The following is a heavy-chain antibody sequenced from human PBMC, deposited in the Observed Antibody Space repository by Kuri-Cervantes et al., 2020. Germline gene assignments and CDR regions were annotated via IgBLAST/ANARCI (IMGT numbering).Heavy chain of an antibody. Sequence: GESLKISCAASGFTFSSYAMHWVRQAPGKGLEWVAVISYDGSNKYYADSVKGRFTISRDNSKNTLYLQMNSLRAEDTAVYYCARSRYNWNDRSVKDAFDIWGKGQWSPSPQ. CDR1: GFTFSSYA. D-gene: IGHD1-20*01. V-gene: IGHV3-30*07. CDR3: ARSRYNWNDRSVKDAFDI. CDR2: ISYDGSNK. J-gene: IGHJ3*02.